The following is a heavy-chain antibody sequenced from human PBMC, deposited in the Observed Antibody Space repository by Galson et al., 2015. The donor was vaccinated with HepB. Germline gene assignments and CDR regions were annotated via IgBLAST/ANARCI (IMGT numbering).Heavy chain of an antibody. V-gene: IGHV3-74*01. CDR3: NLPYGDYHYYYGMDV. CDR2: INSDGSST. D-gene: IGHD4-17*01. Sequence: SLRLSCAASGFTFSSYWMHWVRQAPGKGLVWVSRINSDGSSTSYADSVKGRFTISRDNAKNTLYLQMNSLRAEDTAVYYCNLPYGDYHYYYGMDVWGQGTTVTVSS. J-gene: IGHJ6*02. CDR1: GFTFSSYW.